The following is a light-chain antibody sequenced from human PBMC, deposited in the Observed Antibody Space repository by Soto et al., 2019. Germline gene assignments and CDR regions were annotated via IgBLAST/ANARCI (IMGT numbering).Light chain of an antibody. V-gene: IGKV3D-15*01. CDR1: QSVNSR. CDR3: QHYRWAPVR. J-gene: IGKJ5*01. CDR2: GAS. Sequence: EIVMTQSPATLSVSPGERATLSCRASQSVNSRLAWYQHKPGQAPRLLISGASSRATGIPDRCSGSGSATNFTRTICRQKAEECALPYYQHYRWAPVRVGQGTRLEIK.